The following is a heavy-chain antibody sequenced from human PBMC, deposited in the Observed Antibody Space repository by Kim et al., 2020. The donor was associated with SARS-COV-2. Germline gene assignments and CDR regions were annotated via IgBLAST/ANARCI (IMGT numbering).Heavy chain of an antibody. Sequence: SRYYENPEKCRFTLSRDNSKKPLYLQMNRLRDEDTAVYYCAKVGATLGFDYWGQGTLVTVSS. CDR3: AKVGATLGFDY. D-gene: IGHD1-26*01. V-gene: IGHV3-23*01. CDR2: SR. J-gene: IGHJ4*02.